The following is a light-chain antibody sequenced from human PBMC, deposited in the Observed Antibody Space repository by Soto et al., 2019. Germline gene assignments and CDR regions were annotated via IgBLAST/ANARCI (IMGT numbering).Light chain of an antibody. CDR2: DAY. V-gene: IGKV1-33*01. J-gene: IGKJ2*01. CDR1: QDIADY. CDR3: QQYDSFHMYT. Sequence: DIQMTQSPSSLSASVGDRVTITCQASQDIADYLNWYQLKPGKAPKLLIYDAYNLEAGVPSRFTGAGSGTDFSFTISCLQPEDGATYFCQQYDSFHMYTFGQGTKVEI.